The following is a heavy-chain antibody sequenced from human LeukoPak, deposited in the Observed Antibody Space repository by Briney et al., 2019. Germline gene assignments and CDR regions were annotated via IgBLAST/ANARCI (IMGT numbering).Heavy chain of an antibody. D-gene: IGHD6-19*01. V-gene: IGHV1-18*01. CDR2: ISGYNGKT. J-gene: IGHJ4*02. CDR3: ARGLWESWYQFVAGFDY. CDR1: GYTFNTYG. Sequence: GASVKVSCKASGYTFNTYGITWVRQAPGQGLEWMGWISGYNGKTKYAQKLQGRVTMTTDTSTSTAYMELRSLRSDDTAVYYCARGLWESWYQFVAGFDYWGQGTLVTVSS.